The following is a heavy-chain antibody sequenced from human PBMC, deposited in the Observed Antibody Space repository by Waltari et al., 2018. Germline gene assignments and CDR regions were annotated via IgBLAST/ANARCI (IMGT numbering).Heavy chain of an antibody. V-gene: IGHV4-39*01. D-gene: IGHD1-26*01. Sequence: QLQLQESGPGLVKPSETLSLTCTVSGGSISSSSYYWGWIRQPPGKGLEWIGSIYYSGSTYYNPSLKSRVTISVDTSKNQFSLKLSSVTAADTAVYYCARHRQTEWELNPFDYWGQGTLVTVSS. CDR2: IYYSGST. J-gene: IGHJ4*02. CDR1: GGSISSSSYY. CDR3: ARHRQTEWELNPFDY.